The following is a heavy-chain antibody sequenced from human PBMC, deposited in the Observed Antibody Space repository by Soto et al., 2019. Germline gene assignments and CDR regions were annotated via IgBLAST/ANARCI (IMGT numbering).Heavy chain of an antibody. CDR3: ITDPYGACHYSYGTDV. D-gene: IGHD3-16*01. CDR1: GFTFSNAW. V-gene: IGHV3-15*01. CDR2: IKCKTDGGTT. J-gene: IGHJ6*02. Sequence: EVQLVESGGGLVKPGGSLRLSCAASGFTFSNAWMSWVRQAPGKGLEWVGRIKCKTDGGTTDFPAPVKGRFTVSSNYSNNTLYLLMNSRRIEDTAVYYCITDPYGACHYSYGTDVWGQGTTVTVSS.